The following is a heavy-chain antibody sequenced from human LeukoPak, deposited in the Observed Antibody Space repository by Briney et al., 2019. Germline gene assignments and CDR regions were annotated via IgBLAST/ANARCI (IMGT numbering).Heavy chain of an antibody. Sequence: GGSLRLSCAASGFTFSNAWMSWVRQAPGKGLEWVGRIKSKTDGGTTDYAAPVKGRFTISRDDSKNTLYLQMNSLKTEDTAVYYCTTGFQMTTVTPFYYWGQGTLVTVSS. CDR2: IKSKTDGGTT. D-gene: IGHD4-17*01. V-gene: IGHV3-15*01. J-gene: IGHJ4*02. CDR3: TTGFQMTTVTPFYY. CDR1: GFTFSNAW.